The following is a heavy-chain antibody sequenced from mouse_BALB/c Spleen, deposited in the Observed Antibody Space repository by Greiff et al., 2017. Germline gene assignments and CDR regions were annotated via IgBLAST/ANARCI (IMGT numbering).Heavy chain of an antibody. V-gene: IGHV1-4*01. CDR3: AKFITTATGFAY. CDR2: INPSSGYT. Sequence: LVESGAELARPGASVKMSCKASGYTFTSYTMHWVKQRPGQGLEWIGYINPSSGYTNYNQKFKDKATLTADKSSSTAYMQLSSLTSEDSAVYYCAKFITTATGFAYWGQGTLVTVSA. J-gene: IGHJ3*01. D-gene: IGHD1-2*01. CDR1: GYTFTSYT.